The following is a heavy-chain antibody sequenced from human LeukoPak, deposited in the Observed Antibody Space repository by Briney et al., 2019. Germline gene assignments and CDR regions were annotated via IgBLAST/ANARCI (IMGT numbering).Heavy chain of an antibody. CDR2: ISGSGGTT. D-gene: IGHD1-14*01. CDR1: GFTFSSYA. V-gene: IGHV3-23*01. Sequence: PGGSLRLSCAASGFTFSSYAMSWVRQAPGKGLEWVSAISGSGGTTNYADSVKGRLTISRDNSKNTLYLQMNSLRAEDTAVYSCATRSRYYFDYWGQGTLVIVSS. CDR3: ATRSRYYFDY. J-gene: IGHJ4*02.